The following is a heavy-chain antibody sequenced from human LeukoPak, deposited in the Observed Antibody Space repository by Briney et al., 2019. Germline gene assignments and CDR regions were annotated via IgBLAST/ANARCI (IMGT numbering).Heavy chain of an antibody. V-gene: IGHV4-59*12. CDR2: MSYIGIT. Sequence: SETLSLTCTVSGDSMRSYYWSWIRQPPGQGLEWIGYMSYIGITNYNPSLKSRVTISVDRSKNQASLKLTSLTAADTAVYYCARTTDWGSPAYSDYWGQGTLVTVSS. D-gene: IGHD7-27*01. CDR1: GDSMRSYY. J-gene: IGHJ4*02. CDR3: ARTTDWGSPAYSDY.